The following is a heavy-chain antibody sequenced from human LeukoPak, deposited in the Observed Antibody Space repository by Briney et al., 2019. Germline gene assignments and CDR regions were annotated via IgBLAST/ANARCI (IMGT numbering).Heavy chain of an antibody. Sequence: GGSLRLSCAASGFTFSSYWMSWVRQTPGKGLEWVANIKQDGSEKYYGDSVKGRFTISRDNAKNSLYLQLNSLRDEDTAVYYCARLCRNYYDSSSLDYWGQGTLVTVSS. CDR1: GFTFSSYW. J-gene: IGHJ4*02. V-gene: IGHV3-7*01. CDR2: IKQDGSEK. D-gene: IGHD3-22*01. CDR3: ARLCRNYYDSSSLDY.